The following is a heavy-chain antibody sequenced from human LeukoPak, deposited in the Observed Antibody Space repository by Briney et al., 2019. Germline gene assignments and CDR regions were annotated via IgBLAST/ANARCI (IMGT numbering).Heavy chain of an antibody. Sequence: SETLSLTCTVSGGSISSSSYYWGWIRQPPGKGLEWIGSIYYSGSTYYNPSLKSRVTISVDTSKNQFSLKLSSATAADTAVYYCASHYGDFDFDYWGRGTLVTVSS. CDR1: GGSISSSSYY. V-gene: IGHV4-39*01. CDR3: ASHYGDFDFDY. J-gene: IGHJ4*02. CDR2: IYYSGST. D-gene: IGHD4-17*01.